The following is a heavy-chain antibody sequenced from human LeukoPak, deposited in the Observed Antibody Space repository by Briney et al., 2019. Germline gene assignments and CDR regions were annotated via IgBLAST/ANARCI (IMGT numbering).Heavy chain of an antibody. CDR3: ATIRSGYNLYRFDY. J-gene: IGHJ4*02. D-gene: IGHD5-24*01. Sequence: GASVKVSCKVSGYTLTELSMHWVRQAPGKGLEWMGGFDPEDGETIYAQKFQGRVTMTEDTSTDTAYMELSSLRSEDTAVYYCATIRSGYNLYRFDYWGQGTLVTVSS. CDR2: FDPEDGET. CDR1: GYTLTELS. V-gene: IGHV1-24*01.